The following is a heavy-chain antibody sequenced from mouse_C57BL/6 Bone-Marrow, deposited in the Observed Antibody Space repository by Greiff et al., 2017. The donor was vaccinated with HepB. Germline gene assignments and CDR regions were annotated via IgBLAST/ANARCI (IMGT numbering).Heavy chain of an antibody. CDR2: IYPGSGNT. V-gene: IGHV1-76*01. CDR3: AREEERAWFGY. CDR1: GYTFTDYY. Sequence: VQLQQSGAELVRPGASVKLSCKASGYTFTDYYINWVKQRPGQGLEWIARIYPGSGNTYYNEKFKGKATLTANKSSSTAYMQLSNLTSEDSAVYFCAREEERAWFGYWGEGTLVTVSA. J-gene: IGHJ3*01.